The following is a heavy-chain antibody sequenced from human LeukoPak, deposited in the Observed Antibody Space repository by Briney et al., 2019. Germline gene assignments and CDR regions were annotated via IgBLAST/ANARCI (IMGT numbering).Heavy chain of an antibody. CDR3: ARGDEWCPGW. CDR1: GGSISSYY. D-gene: IGHD2-15*01. V-gene: IGHV4-59*01. J-gene: IGHJ4*02. CDR2: IYYSGST. Sequence: PSETLSLTCTVSGGSISSYYWSWIRQPPGEGLEWIGYIYYSGSTNYNPSLKSRVTISVNTSKNQFSLKLSSVTAADTAVYYCARGDEWCPGWWGQGTLVTVSS.